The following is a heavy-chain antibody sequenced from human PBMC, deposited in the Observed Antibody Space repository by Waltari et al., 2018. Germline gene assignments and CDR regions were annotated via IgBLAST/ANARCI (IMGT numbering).Heavy chain of an antibody. CDR1: GFTFSSYG. J-gene: IGHJ4*02. CDR3: AKDFRVAVAAYYFDY. CDR2: IRYDGSNK. D-gene: IGHD6-19*01. V-gene: IGHV3-30*02. Sequence: QVQLVESGGGVVQPGGSLRLSCAASGFTFSSYGMHWVRQAPGKGLEWVAFIRYDGSNKYYADSVKGRFTISRDNSKNTLYLQMNSLRAEDTAVYYCAKDFRVAVAAYYFDYWGQGTLVTVSS.